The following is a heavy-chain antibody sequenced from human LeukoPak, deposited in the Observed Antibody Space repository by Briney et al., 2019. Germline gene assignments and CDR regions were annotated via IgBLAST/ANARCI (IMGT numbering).Heavy chain of an antibody. V-gene: IGHV4-39*01. CDR2: MYYSGTT. J-gene: IGHJ4*02. Sequence: SETLSLTCIVSGGSISTNSFSWGWIRQAPGKGLEWIGSMYYSGTTYYNLSLRSRFTISVNTSKNQFSLELSSVTAADTAVYYCARGTLYDYWGQGTLVTVSS. D-gene: IGHD3-10*01. CDR1: GGSISTNSFS. CDR3: ARGTLYDY.